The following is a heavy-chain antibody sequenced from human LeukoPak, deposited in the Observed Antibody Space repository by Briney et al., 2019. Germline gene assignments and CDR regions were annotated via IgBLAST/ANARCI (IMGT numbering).Heavy chain of an antibody. CDR3: ARSYYYDSSGYSYYFDY. CDR2: IYYSGST. D-gene: IGHD3-22*01. Sequence: SETLSLTCTVSGGSISSSSYYWGWIRQPPGKELEWIGSIYYSGSTYYNPSLKSRVTISVDTSKNQFSLKLSSVTAADTAVYYCARSYYYDSSGYSYYFDYWGQGTLVTVSS. V-gene: IGHV4-39*01. J-gene: IGHJ4*02. CDR1: GGSISSSSYY.